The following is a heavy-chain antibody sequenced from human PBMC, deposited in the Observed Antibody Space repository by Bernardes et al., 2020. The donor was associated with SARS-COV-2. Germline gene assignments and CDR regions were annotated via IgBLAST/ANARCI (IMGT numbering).Heavy chain of an antibody. J-gene: IGHJ6*02. CDR2: IIPIFGTA. CDR1: GGTFSSYA. CDR3: ARGGWGGRGDYYYGMDV. D-gene: IGHD2-21*01. Sequence: SVKVSCMASGGTFSSYAISWVRQAPGQGLEWMGGIIPIFGTANYAQKFQGRVTITADESTSTAYMELSSLRSEDTAVYYCARGGWGGRGDYYYGMDVWGQGTTVTVSS. V-gene: IGHV1-69*13.